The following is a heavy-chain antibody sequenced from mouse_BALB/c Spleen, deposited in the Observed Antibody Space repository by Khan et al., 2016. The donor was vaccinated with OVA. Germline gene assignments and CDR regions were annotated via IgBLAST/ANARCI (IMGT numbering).Heavy chain of an antibody. V-gene: IGHV14-3*02. Sequence: EVELEESGAELVKPGASVKLSCTASGFNIKDTYMHWVKQRPEQGLEWIGRIDPANGNTKYDPKFQGKATITADTSSNTAYLQLSSLTSEDTAVYYCAIINAWGQGTTLTVSS. CDR3: AIINA. CDR1: GFNIKDTY. J-gene: IGHJ2*01. CDR2: IDPANGNT.